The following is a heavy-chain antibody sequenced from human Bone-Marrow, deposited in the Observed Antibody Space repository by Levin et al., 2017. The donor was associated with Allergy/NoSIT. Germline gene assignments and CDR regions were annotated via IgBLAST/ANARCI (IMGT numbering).Heavy chain of an antibody. D-gene: IGHD4-17*01. Sequence: SGPTLVKPTQTLTLTCTFSGFSLSTSGVGVGWIRQPPGKALEWLALIFWDDDRFYSPSLRNRLTITKDTSKNQVVLTMTNMDPVDTATYYCAHSPLTTVTGDYFDYWGQGTLVTVSS. J-gene: IGHJ4*02. CDR1: GFSLSTSGVG. CDR2: IFWDDDR. V-gene: IGHV2-5*02. CDR3: AHSPLTTVTGDYFDY.